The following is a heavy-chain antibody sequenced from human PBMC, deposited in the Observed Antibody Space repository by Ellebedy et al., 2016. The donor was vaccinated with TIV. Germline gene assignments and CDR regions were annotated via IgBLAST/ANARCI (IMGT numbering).Heavy chain of an antibody. D-gene: IGHD6-19*01. CDR2: IKQDGSEK. CDR3: ASGDSSGWSIAFEM. CDR1: GFTFSNYW. J-gene: IGHJ3*02. V-gene: IGHV3-7*01. Sequence: GGSLRLXCAASGFTFSNYWMSWVRQAPGKGLEWVANIKQDGSEKYYVDSVKGRFTISRDNAKNTLFLQMSSLRAEDTAVYYCASGDSSGWSIAFEMWGQGTMVTVSS.